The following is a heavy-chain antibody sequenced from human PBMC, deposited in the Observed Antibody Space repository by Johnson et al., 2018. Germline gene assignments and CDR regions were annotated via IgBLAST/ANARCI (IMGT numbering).Heavy chain of an antibody. CDR2: IIPILNIA. Sequence: QVQLVQSGAEAKKPGSSVKVSCKASGGTFTNYNIAWVRQAPGQGLEWMGRIIPILNIANYAQKFQGRVTITADKSTSTADMELNSLRFEDTAVYYGARDPSVIMLRGVGPHNWFDPWGQGTMVTVSS. D-gene: IGHD3-10*01. J-gene: IGHJ5*02. V-gene: IGHV1-69*08. CDR1: GGTFTNYN. CDR3: ARDPSVIMLRGVGPHNWFDP.